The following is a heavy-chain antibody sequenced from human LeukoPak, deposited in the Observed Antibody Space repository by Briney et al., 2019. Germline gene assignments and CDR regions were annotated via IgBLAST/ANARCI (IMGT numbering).Heavy chain of an antibody. CDR3: ARQAYCGADCFSPYKFDY. CDR2: IYPGDSDT. D-gene: IGHD2-21*02. J-gene: IGHJ4*02. V-gene: IGHV5-51*01. CDR1: GYSFTSYW. Sequence: GESLKISCKGSGYSFTSYWIGWVRQMPGKGLEWMGIIYPGDSDTRYSPSFQGQVTISADKSISTAYLQWSSLKASDTAMYYCARQAYCGADCFSPYKFDYWGQGTLVTVSS.